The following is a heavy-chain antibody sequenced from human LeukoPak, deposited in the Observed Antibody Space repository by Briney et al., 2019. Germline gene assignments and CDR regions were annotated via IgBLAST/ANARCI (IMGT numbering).Heavy chain of an antibody. CDR2: INHSGST. J-gene: IGHJ5*02. Sequence: PSETLSLTSAVYGGSFGGYYWSWIRQPPGKGLEWIGEINHSGSTNYNPSLKSRVTISVDTSKNQFSLKLSSVTAADTAVYYCARVGPPVLVVYAYWFDPWGQGTLVTVSS. D-gene: IGHD2-8*02. CDR1: GGSFGGYY. V-gene: IGHV4-34*01. CDR3: ARVGPPVLVVYAYWFDP.